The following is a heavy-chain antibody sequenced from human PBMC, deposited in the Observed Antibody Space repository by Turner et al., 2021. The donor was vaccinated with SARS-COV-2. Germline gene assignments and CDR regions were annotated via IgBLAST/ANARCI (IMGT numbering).Heavy chain of an antibody. CDR3: ARHGDYCFAH. V-gene: IGHV3-7*01. Sequence: EVQLVESGGALVQPGGALRRSCAASGFTFSTYWMAWVRPAPGKGLEWVAHIRPDGSEQYYVGSVKGRFTISRDNVENSLFLQMNSLRAEDTAVYYCARHGDYCFAHWGQGTLLTVSS. D-gene: IGHD4-17*01. J-gene: IGHJ4*02. CDR1: GFTFSTYW. CDR2: IRPDGSEQ.